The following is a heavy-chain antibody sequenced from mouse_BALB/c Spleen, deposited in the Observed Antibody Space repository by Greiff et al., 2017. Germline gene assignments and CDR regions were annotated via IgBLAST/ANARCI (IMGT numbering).Heavy chain of an antibody. CDR2: ISDGGSYT. CDR1: GFTFSDYY. J-gene: IGHJ2*01. CDR3: AREGGPGAY. V-gene: IGHV5-4*02. Sequence: EVKLVESGGGLVKPGGSLKLSCAASGFTFSDYYMYWVRQTPEKRLEWVATISDGGSYTYYPDSVKGRFTISRDNAKNNLYLQMSSIKSEDTAMYYCAREGGPGAYWGQGTTLTVSS.